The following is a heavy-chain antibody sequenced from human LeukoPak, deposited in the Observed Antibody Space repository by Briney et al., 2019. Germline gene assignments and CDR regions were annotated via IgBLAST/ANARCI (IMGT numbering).Heavy chain of an antibody. CDR2: IYTSGST. V-gene: IGHV4-61*02. D-gene: IGHD2-2*01. CDR1: GGSISSGSYY. Sequence: SETLSLTCTVSGGSISSGSYYWSWIRQPAGQGLEWIGRIYTSGSTNYNPSLNSRVTISVDTSKNQFSLKMSSVTAADTAVYYCARAMGYCSSTSCYEAPGFDYWGQGTLVTVSS. CDR3: ARAMGYCSSTSCYEAPGFDY. J-gene: IGHJ4*02.